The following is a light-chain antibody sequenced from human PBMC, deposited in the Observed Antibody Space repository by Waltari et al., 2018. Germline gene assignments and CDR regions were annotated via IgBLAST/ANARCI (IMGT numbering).Light chain of an antibody. CDR1: NIGSKS. CDR2: DDS. Sequence: SYVLTHPPSVSVAPGETAQITCRGNNIGSKSVNWYQQKPGQAPVLVISDDSDRPSRIPERFSGSNSGNTATLTISRVEDGDEADYHCQVWESRSDPFFGGGTKLTVL. J-gene: IGLJ2*01. CDR3: QVWESRSDPF. V-gene: IGLV3-21*01.